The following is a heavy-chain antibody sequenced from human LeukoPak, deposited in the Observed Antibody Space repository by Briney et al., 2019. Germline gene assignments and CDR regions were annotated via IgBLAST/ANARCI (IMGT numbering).Heavy chain of an antibody. J-gene: IGHJ5*02. CDR1: GFTFSSYT. D-gene: IGHD6-13*01. CDR2: ISGSGGST. CDR3: AKDSSSWYVPWFDP. Sequence: GGSLRLSCAASGFTFSSYTMNWVRQAPGKGLEWVSAISGSGGSTYYADSVKGRFTISRDNSKNTLYLQMNSLRAEDTAVYYCAKDSSSWYVPWFDPWGQGTLVTVSS. V-gene: IGHV3-23*01.